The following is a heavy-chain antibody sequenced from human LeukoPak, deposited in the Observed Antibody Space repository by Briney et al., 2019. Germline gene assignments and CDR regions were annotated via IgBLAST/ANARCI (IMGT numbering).Heavy chain of an antibody. V-gene: IGHV1-3*01. CDR3: ATCYYDSSGYYLDY. CDR1: GYTFAKYA. D-gene: IGHD3-22*01. Sequence: ASVKVSCKASGYTFAKYAIHWVRQAPGQRLEWMGWINAGDGSTRYSQKFHGGVTITRDTSASTAYMELSSLRSEDTAVYYCATCYYDSSGYYLDYWGQGTLVTVSS. J-gene: IGHJ4*02. CDR2: INAGDGST.